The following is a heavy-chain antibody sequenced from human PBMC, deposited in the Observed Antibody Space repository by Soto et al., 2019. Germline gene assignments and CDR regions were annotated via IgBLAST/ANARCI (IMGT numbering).Heavy chain of an antibody. D-gene: IGHD3-9*01. J-gene: IGHJ4*02. CDR2: ISWNSGSI. CDR1: GFTFDDYA. V-gene: IGHV3-9*01. Sequence: EVQLVESGGGLVQPGRSLRLSCAASGFTFDDYAMHWVRQAPGKGLEWVSGISWNSGSIGYADSVKGRFTISRDNAKNGRYLQMNSLRAEDTALYYCGKGDYDILTGLDYWGQGTLVTVSS. CDR3: GKGDYDILTGLDY.